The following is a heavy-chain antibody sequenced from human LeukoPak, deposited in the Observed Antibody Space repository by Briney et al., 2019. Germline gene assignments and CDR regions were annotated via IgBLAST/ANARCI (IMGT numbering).Heavy chain of an antibody. CDR3: ASYYGDSSLVDY. CDR1: GGSISSGDYY. V-gene: IGHV4-30-4*01. Sequence: SQTLSLTCTVSGGSISSGDYYWSWIRQPPGKGLEWIGYIYYSGSTYYHPSLESRVTISVDTSKNQFSLKLSSVTAADTAVYYCASYYGDSSLVDYWGQGTLVTVSS. D-gene: IGHD4-17*01. J-gene: IGHJ4*02. CDR2: IYYSGST.